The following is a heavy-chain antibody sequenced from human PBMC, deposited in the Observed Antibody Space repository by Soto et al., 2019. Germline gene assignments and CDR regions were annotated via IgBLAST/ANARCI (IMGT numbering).Heavy chain of an antibody. CDR1: EFTFSSYS. J-gene: IGHJ4*02. V-gene: IGHV3-21*01. CDR3: ARDPPVVVAATTEDY. Sequence: EVQLVESGGGLVKPGGSLRLSCAASEFTFSSYSMNWVRQAPGKGLEWVSSISSSSSYIYYADSVKGRFTISRDNAKNSLYLQMNSLRAEDTAVYYCARDPPVVVAATTEDYWGQGTLVTVSS. CDR2: ISSSSSYI. D-gene: IGHD2-15*01.